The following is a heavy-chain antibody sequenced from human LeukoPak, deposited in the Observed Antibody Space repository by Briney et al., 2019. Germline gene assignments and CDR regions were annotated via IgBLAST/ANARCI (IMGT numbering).Heavy chain of an antibody. CDR2: IIPMFGSA. Sequence: ASVKVSCKASGLTLSTYAISWVRQAPGQGLEWMGGIIPMFGSAHYAQKFQDRVTITTDESTTIAYMELSSLRSEDTAVYYCASSPRIVGRLDYYYYMDVWDKGTTVTVSS. V-gene: IGHV1-69*05. J-gene: IGHJ6*03. CDR1: GLTLSTYA. D-gene: IGHD6-6*01. CDR3: ASSPRIVGRLDYYYYMDV.